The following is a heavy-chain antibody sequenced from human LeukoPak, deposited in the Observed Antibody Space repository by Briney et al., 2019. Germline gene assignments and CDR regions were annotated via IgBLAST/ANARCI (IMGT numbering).Heavy chain of an antibody. J-gene: IGHJ4*02. V-gene: IGHV4-39*01. CDR2: IYYSGST. CDR3: ARIRSTASPSTDCSGGSCYGY. CDR1: GGSISSSSYY. D-gene: IGHD2-15*01. Sequence: SETLSLTCTVSGGSISSSSYYWGWIRQPPGKGLEWIGSIYYSGSTYYNPSLKSRVTISVDTSKSQFSLKLSSVTAADTAVYYCARIRSTASPSTDCSGGSCYGYWGQGTLVTVSS.